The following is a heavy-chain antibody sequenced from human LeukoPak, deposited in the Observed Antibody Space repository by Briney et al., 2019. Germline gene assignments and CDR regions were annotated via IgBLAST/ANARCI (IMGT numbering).Heavy chain of an antibody. D-gene: IGHD4-17*01. J-gene: IGHJ2*01. CDR1: GGSIGSGSYY. Sequence: SQTLSLTCTVSGGSIGSGSYYGSWIRQPAGKGLEWIGRIYTSGSTNYNPSLKSRVTISVDTSKNQFSLKLSSVTAADTAVYYCARDLTTVTTSSVYWYFDLWGRGTLVTVSS. V-gene: IGHV4-61*02. CDR3: ARDLTTVTTSSVYWYFDL. CDR2: IYTSGST.